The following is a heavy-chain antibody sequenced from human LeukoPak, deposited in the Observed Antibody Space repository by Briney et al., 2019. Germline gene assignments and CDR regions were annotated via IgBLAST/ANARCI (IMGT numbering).Heavy chain of an antibody. CDR1: GFSFSDNW. CDR2: IKEDGSEK. V-gene: IGHV3-7*05. Sequence: GGSLRLSCAASGFSFSDNWMSWVRQAPGKGLEWVANIKEDGSEKNYVDSVKGRFTISRDNAKNSLYLQMISLRAEDTAVYYCAKYFRADSGNYYRSFDYWGQGTLVTVSS. CDR3: AKYFRADSGNYYRSFDY. D-gene: IGHD1-26*01. J-gene: IGHJ4*02.